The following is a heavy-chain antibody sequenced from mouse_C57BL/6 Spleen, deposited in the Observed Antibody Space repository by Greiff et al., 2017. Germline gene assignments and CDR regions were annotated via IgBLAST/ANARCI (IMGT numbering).Heavy chain of an antibody. D-gene: IGHD1-1*01. J-gene: IGHJ2*01. CDR2: IDPEDGET. V-gene: IGHV14-2*01. CDR1: GFNIKDYY. Sequence: EVKVVESGAELVKPGASVKLSCTASGFNIKDYYMHWVKQRTEQGLEWIGRIDPEDGETKYAPKFQGKATITADTSSNTAYLQLSSLTSEDTAVYYCARSTVVGGYFDYWGQGTTLTVSS. CDR3: ARSTVVGGYFDY.